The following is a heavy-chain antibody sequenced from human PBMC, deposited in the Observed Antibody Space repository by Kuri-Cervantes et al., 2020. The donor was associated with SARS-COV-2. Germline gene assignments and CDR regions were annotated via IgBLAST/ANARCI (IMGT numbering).Heavy chain of an antibody. CDR3: ARDGSRSSVNY. V-gene: IGHV3-21*05. CDR2: ISTDGSYT. CDR1: GFTFSSYS. Sequence: GGSLRLSCAASGFTFSSYSMTWIRQAPGKGLEWVSYISTDGSYTNYIDSVKGRFTISRDNAKNSLFLQMNSLSAEDTALYYCARDGSRSSVNYWGQGILVTVSS. J-gene: IGHJ4*02. D-gene: IGHD4-17*01.